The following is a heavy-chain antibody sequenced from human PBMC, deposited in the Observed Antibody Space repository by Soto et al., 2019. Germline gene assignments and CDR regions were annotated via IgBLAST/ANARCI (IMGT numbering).Heavy chain of an antibody. V-gene: IGHV4-34*01. CDR2: INHSGST. Sequence: QVQLQQWGAGLLKPSETLSLTCAVYGGSFSGYYWSWIRQPPGKGLEWIGEINHSGSTNYNPSLKIRVTISVDTSKNQFSLKLSSVTAADTAVYYCARGGSSTVTRYYYYMDVWGKGTTVTVSS. CDR3: ARGGSSTVTRYYYYMDV. D-gene: IGHD4-17*01. J-gene: IGHJ6*03. CDR1: GGSFSGYY.